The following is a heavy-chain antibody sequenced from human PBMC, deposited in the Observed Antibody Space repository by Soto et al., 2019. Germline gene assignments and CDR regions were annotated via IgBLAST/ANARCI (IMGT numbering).Heavy chain of an antibody. Sequence: ASVKVSCKASGYTFTSYGISWVRQAPGQGLEWMGWISAYNGNTNYAQKLQGRVTMTTDTSTSTDYMELRSLRSDDTAVYYCAREDSSSWYAFDIWGQGTMVTVSS. V-gene: IGHV1-18*01. D-gene: IGHD6-13*01. CDR2: ISAYNGNT. J-gene: IGHJ3*02. CDR3: AREDSSSWYAFDI. CDR1: GYTFTSYG.